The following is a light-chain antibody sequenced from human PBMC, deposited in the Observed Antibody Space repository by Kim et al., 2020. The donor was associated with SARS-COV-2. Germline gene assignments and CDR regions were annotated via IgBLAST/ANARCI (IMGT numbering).Light chain of an antibody. CDR2: SDT. CDR3: SAWDDSLNGRYV. V-gene: IGLV1-44*01. J-gene: IGLJ1*01. CDR1: SSNIGSNT. Sequence: QSVLTQPPSASGTPGQRVTISCSGSSSNIGSNTANWYQQLPGTAPKLLIYSDTQRPSGVPDRFSGSKSGTSASLAISGLQTEDEADYYCSAWDDSLNGRYVFGTGTKVTVL.